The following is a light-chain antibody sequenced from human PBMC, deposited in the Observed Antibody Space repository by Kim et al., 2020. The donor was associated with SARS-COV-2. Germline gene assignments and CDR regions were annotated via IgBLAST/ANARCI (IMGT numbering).Light chain of an antibody. Sequence: QSVLTQPASVSESPGQSITISCTGTSSDVGNFNLVSWYQQRPGTAPKLMIYEVNKRPSGVSIRFSGSKSGNTASLTISGLQAEDEADYFCCSYAGDSAWVFGGGTQLTVL. CDR3: CSYAGDSAWV. V-gene: IGLV2-23*02. CDR1: SSDVGNFNL. J-gene: IGLJ3*02. CDR2: EVN.